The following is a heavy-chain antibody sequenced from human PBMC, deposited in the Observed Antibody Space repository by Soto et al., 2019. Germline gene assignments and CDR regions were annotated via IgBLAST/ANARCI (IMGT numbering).Heavy chain of an antibody. J-gene: IGHJ6*02. CDR3: ARAHYGDYGYGMDV. Sequence: SETLSVRCTVAGGSSISGDYCWSWIRQPPGKGLEWIGHIYYSGSTYYNSSLKSRVTISLDTSKNQFSLKLSSVTAADTAVYYCARAHYGDYGYGMDVWGQGTTVTVSS. D-gene: IGHD4-17*01. CDR2: IYYSGST. V-gene: IGHV4-30-4*01. CDR1: GGSSISGDYC.